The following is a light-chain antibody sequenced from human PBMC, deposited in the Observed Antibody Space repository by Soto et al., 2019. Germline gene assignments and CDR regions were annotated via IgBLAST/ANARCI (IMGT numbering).Light chain of an antibody. CDR1: HSVNSH. CDR3: QQYNNWPPIT. Sequence: MMMTQSPATFSVSPGERVTLSFRTSHSVNSHVAWYQQKPGQAPRLLIYGASTRATGIPARFSGSGSGTEFTLTISSLQSEDFAVYYCQQYNNWPPITFGQGTRLEI. V-gene: IGKV3-15*01. CDR2: GAS. J-gene: IGKJ5*01.